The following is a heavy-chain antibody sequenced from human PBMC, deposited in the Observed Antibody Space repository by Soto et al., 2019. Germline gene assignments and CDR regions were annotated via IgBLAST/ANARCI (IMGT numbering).Heavy chain of an antibody. Sequence: EVQLLESGGGLVQPGGSLRLSCAASGFTFSSYATRWVRQAPVKGLEWVSAISGSGGSTYYADSVKGRFTISRDNSKNTLYLQMNSLRAEDTAVYYCARRGSGSYSDYWGQGTLVTVSS. J-gene: IGHJ4*02. V-gene: IGHV3-23*01. CDR3: ARRGSGSYSDY. CDR1: GFTFSSYA. CDR2: ISGSGGST. D-gene: IGHD1-26*01.